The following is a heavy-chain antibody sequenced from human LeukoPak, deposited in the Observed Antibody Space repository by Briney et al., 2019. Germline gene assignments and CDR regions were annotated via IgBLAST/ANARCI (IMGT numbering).Heavy chain of an antibody. V-gene: IGHV1-2*02. Sequence: ASVKVSCKASGYTFTGYYMHWVRQAPGQGLEWMGWINPNSGGTNYAQKFQGGVTMTRDTSISTAYMELSRLRSDDTAVYYCARGGDSSQLDAFDIWGQGTMVTVSS. D-gene: IGHD6-13*01. J-gene: IGHJ3*02. CDR3: ARGGDSSQLDAFDI. CDR2: INPNSGGT. CDR1: GYTFTGYY.